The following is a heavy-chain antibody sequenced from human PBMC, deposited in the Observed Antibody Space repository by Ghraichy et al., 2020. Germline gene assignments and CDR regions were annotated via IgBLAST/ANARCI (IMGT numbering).Heavy chain of an antibody. J-gene: IGHJ4*02. V-gene: IGHV3-7*01. CDR1: GFMFTSYW. CDR3: ASGTYTIDY. Sequence: GGSPRLSCAASGFMFTSYWMTWVRQAPGKGLKWVANIKQDGSEKYYVDSVRGRFTISRDNGKNSLYLQMNSLRAEDTAMYYCASGTYTIDYWGQGTLVTVSS. CDR2: IKQDGSEK. D-gene: IGHD2-2*02.